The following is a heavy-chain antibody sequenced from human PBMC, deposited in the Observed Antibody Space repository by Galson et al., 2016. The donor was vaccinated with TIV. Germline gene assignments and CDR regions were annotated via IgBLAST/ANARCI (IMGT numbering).Heavy chain of an antibody. V-gene: IGHV3-23*01. CDR1: GFTFSSYA. J-gene: IGHJ6*03. D-gene: IGHD2-2*01. CDR2: ISGSGGST. CDR3: ARSPCSSTSFRILSYYMDV. Sequence: LRLSCAASGFTFSSYAMSWVRQAPGKGLEWVSAISGSGGSTYYADSVKGRFTISRDNSKNTLYLQMNSLRAEDTAVYYCARSPCSSTSFRILSYYMDVWGKGTTVTVSS.